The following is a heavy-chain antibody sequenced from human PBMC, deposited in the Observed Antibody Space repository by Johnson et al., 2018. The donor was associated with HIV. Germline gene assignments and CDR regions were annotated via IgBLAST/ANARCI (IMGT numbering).Heavy chain of an antibody. CDR1: GFTFDDYG. J-gene: IGHJ3*02. D-gene: IGHD5-18*01. CDR2: INWNGGRT. Sequence: VQLVESGGGVVRPGGSLRLSCAASGFTFDDYGMSWVRQAPGKGLEWVSGINWNGGRTGYADSVKGRFPISRDNAKNSLYLQMNSLRAEDTALYYCAREVGIQLWSSDAFDIWGQGTMVTVSS. V-gene: IGHV3-20*04. CDR3: AREVGIQLWSSDAFDI.